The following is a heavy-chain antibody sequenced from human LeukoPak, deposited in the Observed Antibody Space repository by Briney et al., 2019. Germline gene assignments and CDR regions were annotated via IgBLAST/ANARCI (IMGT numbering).Heavy chain of an antibody. D-gene: IGHD1-1*01. Sequence: SETLSLTCTVSGGSISSYYWSWIRQPPGKGLEWIGEINHSGSTNYNPSLKSRVTISVDTSKNQFSLKLSSVTAADTAVYYCARGPVQLEHFDYWGQGTLVTVSS. CDR1: GGSISSYY. CDR3: ARGPVQLEHFDY. CDR2: INHSGST. V-gene: IGHV4-34*01. J-gene: IGHJ4*02.